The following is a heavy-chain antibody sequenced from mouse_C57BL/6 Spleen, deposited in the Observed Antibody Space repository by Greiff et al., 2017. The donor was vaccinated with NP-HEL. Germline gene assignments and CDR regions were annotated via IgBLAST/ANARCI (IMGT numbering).Heavy chain of an antibody. D-gene: IGHD4-1*01. CDR1: GFTFSDFY. V-gene: IGHV7-1*01. CDR2: SRNKANDYTT. CDR3: ARLTGTPNWYFDV. Sequence: EVKLVESGGGLVQSGRSLRLSCATSGFTFSDFYMEWVRQAPGKGLEWIAASRNKANDYTTEYSASVKGRFIVSRDTSQSILYLQMNALRAEDTAIYYCARLTGTPNWYFDVWGTGTTVTVSS. J-gene: IGHJ1*03.